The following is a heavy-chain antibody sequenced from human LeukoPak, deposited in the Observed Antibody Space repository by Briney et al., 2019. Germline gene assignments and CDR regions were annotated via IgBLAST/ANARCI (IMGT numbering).Heavy chain of an antibody. CDR1: GYTFSSYD. CDR3: ASLPDY. Sequence: PGGSLRLSCAASGYTFSSYDMHWVCQTTGRGLEWVSAIGTAGDTYYPDSVKGRFTISRENGKDSLYLQMNSLRAGDTAVYYCASLPDYWGQGTLVTVSS. V-gene: IGHV3-13*01. CDR2: IGTAGDT. J-gene: IGHJ4*02.